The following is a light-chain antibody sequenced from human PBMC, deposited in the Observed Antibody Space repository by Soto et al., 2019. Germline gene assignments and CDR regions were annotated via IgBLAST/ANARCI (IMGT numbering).Light chain of an antibody. CDR1: QSVSSN. J-gene: IGKJ5*01. CDR3: QQYHNWPIT. Sequence: EVVMTQSPATVSVSPGESATLSCRASQSVSSNLAWHQQKPGQAPRILMYDASTRATGISARFSGSGSGTEFTLTISSLQSEDFAVYYCQQYHNWPITFGQGTRLEIK. V-gene: IGKV3-15*01. CDR2: DAS.